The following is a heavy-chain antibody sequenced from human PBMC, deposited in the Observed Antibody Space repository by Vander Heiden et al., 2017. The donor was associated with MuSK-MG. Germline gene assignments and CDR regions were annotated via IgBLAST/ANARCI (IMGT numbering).Heavy chain of an antibody. D-gene: IGHD5-18*01. V-gene: IGHV3-30*04. J-gene: IGHJ4*02. CDR2: ISYDGSNK. CDR3: ASPGLGDTALVIPY. Sequence: QVQLVESGGVVVQPGRSLRLSCAAHGFTFSSYAMHWVRQAPGKGLEWVAVISYDGSNKYYADSGKGRFTISRDNSKNTLYLQMNSLRAEDTAVYYCASPGLGDTALVIPYWGQGTLVTVSS. CDR1: GFTFSSYA.